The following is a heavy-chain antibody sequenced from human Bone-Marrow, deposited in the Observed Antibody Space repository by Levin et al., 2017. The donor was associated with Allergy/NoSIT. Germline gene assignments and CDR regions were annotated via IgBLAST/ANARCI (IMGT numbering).Heavy chain of an antibody. D-gene: IGHD6-6*01. J-gene: IGHJ2*01. Sequence: GGSLRLSCAASGFTFSTYGMHWVRQAPGKGLEWVAVITFDGTKKDYVDSVKGRFTISRDNSRNTVDLQMDSLIPEDTAVYYCAKRYTTSSVPTTIWDWYFDLWGRGTLVTVSS. V-gene: IGHV3-30*18. CDR1: GFTFSTYG. CDR3: AKRYTTSSVPTTIWDWYFDL. CDR2: ITFDGTKK.